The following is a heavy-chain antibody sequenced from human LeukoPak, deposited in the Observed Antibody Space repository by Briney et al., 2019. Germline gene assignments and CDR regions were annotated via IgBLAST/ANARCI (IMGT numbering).Heavy chain of an antibody. V-gene: IGHV3-23*01. D-gene: IGHD3-3*01. Sequence: GGSLRLSCAASGFTFSSYAMSWVRQAPGKGLEWVSAISGSGGSTYYADSVKGRFTISRDNSKNTLYLQMNSLRAEDTAVYYCAKGFIAYYDFWSGRSIPYYFGYWGQGTLVTVSS. CDR1: GFTFSSYA. J-gene: IGHJ4*02. CDR2: ISGSGGST. CDR3: AKGFIAYYDFWSGRSIPYYFGY.